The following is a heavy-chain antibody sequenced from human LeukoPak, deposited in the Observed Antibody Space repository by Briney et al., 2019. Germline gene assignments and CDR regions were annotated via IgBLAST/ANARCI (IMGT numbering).Heavy chain of an antibody. V-gene: IGHV4-4*02. D-gene: IGHD3-10*01. CDR3: ARGRGTMVRGVIRTHNWFDP. J-gene: IGHJ5*02. CDR1: GGSISSSNW. Sequence: SGTLSLTCAVSGGSISSSNWWSWVRQPPGKGLEWIGEINHSGSTNYNPSLKSRVTISVDTSKNQFSLKLSSVTAADTAVYYCARGRGTMVRGVIRTHNWFDPWGQGTLVTVSS. CDR2: INHSGST.